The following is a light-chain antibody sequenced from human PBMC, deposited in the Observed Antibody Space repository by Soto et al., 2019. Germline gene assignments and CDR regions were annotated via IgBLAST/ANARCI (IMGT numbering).Light chain of an antibody. V-gene: IGKV3-15*01. Sequence: EAVLTQSPATLSVSPGERATLSCRASQSVATNLAWYQQGPGQAPRLLIYGASKRAIGLPARFSGSGSGTEFTLTITSLQSEDFAVYYCQQYNNWPQTFGQGTKVDIK. CDR2: GAS. CDR3: QQYNNWPQT. J-gene: IGKJ1*01. CDR1: QSVATN.